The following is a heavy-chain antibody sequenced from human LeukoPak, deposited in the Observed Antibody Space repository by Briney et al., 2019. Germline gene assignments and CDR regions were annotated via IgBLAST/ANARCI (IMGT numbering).Heavy chain of an antibody. CDR2: IYYSGST. V-gene: IGHV4-31*03. CDR3: ARDRITMVRGVPQDYYYGMDV. D-gene: IGHD3-10*01. CDR1: GGSISSGGYY. Sequence: PSETLPLTCTVSGGSISSGGYYWSWIRQHPGKGLEWIGYIYYSGSTYYNPSLKSRVTISVDTSKNQFSLKLSSVTAADTAVYYCARDRITMVRGVPQDYYYGMDVWGKGTTVTVSS. J-gene: IGHJ6*04.